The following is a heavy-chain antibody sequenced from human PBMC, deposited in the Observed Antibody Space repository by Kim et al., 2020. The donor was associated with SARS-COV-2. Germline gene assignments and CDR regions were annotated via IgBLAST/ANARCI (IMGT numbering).Heavy chain of an antibody. CDR1: ADSFLSYW. Sequence: GESLKISCYGSADSFLSYWIGWVRQTPGQGLEWMAVIHPGNSETRYSPSFQGHVTILADKSISTAYLQWDSLKASDTAIYYFARLRYLRYFDVLGRGTPV. D-gene: IGHD3-16*01. J-gene: IGHJ2*01. CDR3: ARLRYLRYFDV. CDR2: IHPGNSET. V-gene: IGHV5-51*01.